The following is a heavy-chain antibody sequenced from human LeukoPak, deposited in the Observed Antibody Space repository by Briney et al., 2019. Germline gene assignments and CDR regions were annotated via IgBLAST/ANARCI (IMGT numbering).Heavy chain of an antibody. CDR1: GYSISSGYY. J-gene: IGHJ6*03. CDR3: ARAYSSGGYYYYYMDV. Sequence: SETLSLTCTVSGYSISSGYYWGWIRQPPGKGLEWIGSIYHSESTYYNPSLKSRVTISVDTSKNQFSLKLSSVTAADTAVYYCARAYSSGGYYYYYMDVWGKGTTVTVSS. V-gene: IGHV4-38-2*02. CDR2: IYHSEST. D-gene: IGHD6-19*01.